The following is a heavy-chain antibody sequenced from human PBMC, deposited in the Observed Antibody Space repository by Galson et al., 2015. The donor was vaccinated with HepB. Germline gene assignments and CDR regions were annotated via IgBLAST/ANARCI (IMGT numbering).Heavy chain of an antibody. Sequence: SLRLSCAASGFTFSSYSMNWVRQAPGKGLEWVSSISSSSSYIYYADSVKGRFTISRDNAKNSLYLQMNSLRAEDTAVYYCAANSNRFAFDIWGQGTMVTVSS. J-gene: IGHJ3*02. CDR3: AANSNRFAFDI. D-gene: IGHD4-11*01. CDR2: ISSSSSYI. CDR1: GFTFSSYS. V-gene: IGHV3-21*01.